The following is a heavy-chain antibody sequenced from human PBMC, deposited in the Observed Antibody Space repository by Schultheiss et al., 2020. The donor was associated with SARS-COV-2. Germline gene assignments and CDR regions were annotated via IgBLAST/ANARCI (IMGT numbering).Heavy chain of an antibody. CDR1: GGSISSYY. V-gene: IGHV4-59*12. CDR2: IYYSGST. D-gene: IGHD2-15*01. J-gene: IGHJ4*02. Sequence: SQTLSLTCTVSGGSISSYYWSWIRQPPGKGLEWIGYIYYSGSTNYNPSLKSRVTISVDTSKNQFSLKLSSVTAADTAVYYCARGLGYCSGGSCYSGYYFDYWGQGTLVTVSS. CDR3: ARGLGYCSGGSCYSGYYFDY.